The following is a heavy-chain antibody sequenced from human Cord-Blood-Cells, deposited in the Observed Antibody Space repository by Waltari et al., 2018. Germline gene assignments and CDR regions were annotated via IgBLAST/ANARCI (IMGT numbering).Heavy chain of an antibody. CDR1: GYSISSGSY. CDR3: ASKGPSGSYYGAFDY. J-gene: IGHJ4*02. V-gene: IGHV4-38-2*02. D-gene: IGHD1-26*01. Sequence: VQLQESGPGLVKPSETLSLTCTVSGYSISSGSYWGWIRQPPGKGLEWIGSIYHSGSTYYNPSLKSRVTISVDTSKNQFSLKLSSVTAADTAVYYCASKGPSGSYYGAFDYWGQGTLVTVSS. CDR2: IYHSGST.